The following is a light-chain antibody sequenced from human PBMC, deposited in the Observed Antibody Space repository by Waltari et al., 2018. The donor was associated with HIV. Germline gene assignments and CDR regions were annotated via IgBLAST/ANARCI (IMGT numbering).Light chain of an antibody. CDR3: YSRDTSGIHFV. V-gene: IGLV3-10*01. Sequence: SYELTQPPSVSVSPGQTARITCSGDALPKKYAYWYQQKSGTAPILVIYDDTKRPSGIPERFSGSTSGTMATLTISGAQVEDEADYYCYSRDTSGIHFVFGTGTKVTVL. CDR1: ALPKKY. J-gene: IGLJ1*01. CDR2: DDT.